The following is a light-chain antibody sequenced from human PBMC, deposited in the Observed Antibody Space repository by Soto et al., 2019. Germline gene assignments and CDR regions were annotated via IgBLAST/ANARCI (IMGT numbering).Light chain of an antibody. CDR2: GAS. CDR1: QSVSSNY. V-gene: IGKV3-20*01. J-gene: IGKJ4*01. CDR3: QQYHLSPLT. Sequence: EIVLTQSPGTLSLSPGERATLSCRASQSVSSNYITWYQQKPGQAPRRLIFGASSRATGIPDRFSGSGSGTDFTLTISRLEPEDFAVYYCQQYHLSPLTFGGGTQV.